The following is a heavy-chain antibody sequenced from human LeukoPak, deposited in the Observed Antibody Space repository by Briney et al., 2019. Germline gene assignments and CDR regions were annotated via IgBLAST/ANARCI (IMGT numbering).Heavy chain of an antibody. Sequence: ASVKVSCKTSGYSLTDYAITWVRQVRGQGLQWVGWISASNGNTDYAQSFRGRATMTTDTSTSTAYMELSSLRSEDTAVYYCARCHIPPSRRGLYYMDVWGKGTTVTVSS. J-gene: IGHJ6*03. CDR3: ARCHIPPSRRGLYYMDV. D-gene: IGHD2-2*02. CDR2: ISASNGNT. CDR1: GYSLTDYA. V-gene: IGHV1-18*01.